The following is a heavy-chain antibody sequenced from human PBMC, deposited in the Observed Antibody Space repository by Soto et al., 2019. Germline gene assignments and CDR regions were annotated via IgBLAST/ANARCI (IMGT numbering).Heavy chain of an antibody. Sequence: PSQTLSLTCAISGDSVSSNSAAWNWIRQSPSRGLEWLGRTYYRSKWYNDYAVSVKSRITINPDTSKNQFSLQLNSVTPEDTAVYYCAGDQGIAAAGTPTDAFDIWGQGTMVTVSS. CDR2: TYYRSKWYN. CDR3: AGDQGIAAAGTPTDAFDI. V-gene: IGHV6-1*01. CDR1: GDSVSSNSAA. D-gene: IGHD6-13*01. J-gene: IGHJ3*02.